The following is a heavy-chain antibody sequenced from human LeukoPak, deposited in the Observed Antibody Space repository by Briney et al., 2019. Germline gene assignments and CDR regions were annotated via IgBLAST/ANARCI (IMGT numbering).Heavy chain of an antibody. CDR2: ISAYNGDT. Sequence: VASVKVSCKASGYTFTSYGISWVRQAPGQGLEWMGWISAYNGDTNYAQKLQGRVTMTTDTSTGTAYMELRSLRSDDTAVYYCARVYDYYYYYMDVWGKGTTVTISS. J-gene: IGHJ6*03. CDR1: GYTFTSYG. CDR3: ARVYDYYYYYMDV. V-gene: IGHV1-18*01. D-gene: IGHD2-2*02.